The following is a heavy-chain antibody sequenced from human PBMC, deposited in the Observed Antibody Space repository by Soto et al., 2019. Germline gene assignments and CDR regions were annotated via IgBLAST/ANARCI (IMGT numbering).Heavy chain of an antibody. D-gene: IGHD5-12*01. V-gene: IGHV3-64*01. CDR3: ARDGVATRAFDY. CDR2: ISSDGGST. Sequence: EVLLVESGGGLVKPGGSLRLSCAASGFTFRGYAMHWVRQAPGKGLEYVSRISSDGGSTYYVNSVKGRFAISRDNSENTMYLQLGSLRTDDMAVYFCARDGVATRAFDYWGQGTLVTVSS. J-gene: IGHJ4*02. CDR1: GFTFRGYA.